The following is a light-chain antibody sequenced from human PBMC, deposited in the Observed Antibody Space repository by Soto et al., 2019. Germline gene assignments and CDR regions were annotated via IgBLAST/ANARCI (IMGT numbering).Light chain of an antibody. J-gene: IGKJ3*01. CDR3: QQYNSWPVT. CDR1: ETVATN. CDR2: GAS. V-gene: IGKV3-15*01. Sequence: VMTQSPATLSVSPGERATLSCWASETVATNLAWYQQKPGQAPRLLISGASTRAAGISDRFSGSGSGTEFTLTISSLQSEDFAVYYCQQYNSWPVTFGPGTKVDIK.